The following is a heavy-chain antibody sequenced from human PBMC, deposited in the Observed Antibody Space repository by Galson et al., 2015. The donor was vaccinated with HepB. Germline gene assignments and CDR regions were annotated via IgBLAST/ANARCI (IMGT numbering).Heavy chain of an antibody. CDR1: GFTFSSYA. D-gene: IGHD3-22*01. Sequence: SLRLSCAASGFTFSSYAMHWVRQAPGKGLEWVAVISYDGSNKYYADSVKGRFTISGDNSKNTLYLQMNSLRAEDTAVYYCARVYDSSGYGDYYYYGMDVWGQGTTVTVSS. V-gene: IGHV3-30-3*01. CDR3: ARVYDSSGYGDYYYYGMDV. CDR2: ISYDGSNK. J-gene: IGHJ6*02.